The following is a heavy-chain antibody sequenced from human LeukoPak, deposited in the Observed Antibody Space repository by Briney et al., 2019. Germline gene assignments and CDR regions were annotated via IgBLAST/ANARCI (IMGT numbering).Heavy chain of an antibody. CDR3: AKNSGYSWQYFFDY. CDR1: GFTFSSYA. J-gene: IGHJ4*02. Sequence: GGSLRLSCAASGFTFSSYAMSWVRQAPGKGLEWVSAISGGGGPTYYADSVKGRFTISRDNSKNTLYLQMNSLRAEDAAVYFCAKNSGYSWQYFFDYWGQGTLVTVSS. D-gene: IGHD6-25*01. CDR2: ISGGGGPT. V-gene: IGHV3-23*01.